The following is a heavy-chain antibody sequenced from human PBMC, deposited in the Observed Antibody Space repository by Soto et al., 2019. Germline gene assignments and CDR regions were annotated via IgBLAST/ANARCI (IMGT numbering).Heavy chain of an antibody. V-gene: IGHV3-23*01. CDR3: TKDAEAYDFAFDK. J-gene: IGHJ3*02. D-gene: IGHD3-3*01. CDR1: GFSFSNYG. Sequence: GGSLRLSCATSGFSFSNYGMNWVRQAPGKGLEWVSGITKTGRSTFNADSVRGRFTISRDNLKNIMYLQMNSLRVDDTALYYCTKDAEAYDFAFDKWGQGTMVTVSS. CDR2: ITKTGRST.